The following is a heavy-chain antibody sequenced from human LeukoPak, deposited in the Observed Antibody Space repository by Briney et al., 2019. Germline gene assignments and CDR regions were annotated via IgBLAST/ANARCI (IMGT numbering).Heavy chain of an antibody. CDR1: GYTFTDYY. CDR2: INPNSGGT. Sequence: ASVKVSCKASGYTFTDYYMHWVRQAPGQGPEWLGWINPNSGGTNYAQKFQGRITMTRDTSISTAYMELSRLRSDDTAVYYCARADFWSPHYMDVWGKGTTVTVSS. V-gene: IGHV1-2*02. J-gene: IGHJ6*03. CDR3: ARADFWSPHYMDV. D-gene: IGHD3-3*01.